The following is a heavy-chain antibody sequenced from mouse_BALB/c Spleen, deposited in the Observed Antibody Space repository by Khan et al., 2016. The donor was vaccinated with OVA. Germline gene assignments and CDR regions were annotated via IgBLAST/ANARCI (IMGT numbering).Heavy chain of an antibody. CDR3: AKWGTANYYAMDY. CDR1: GFSLTSYG. V-gene: IGHV2-3*01. J-gene: IGHJ4*01. CDR2: IWGDGST. Sequence: QVQLKESGPGLVAPSQSLSITCTVSGFSLTSYGVNWVRQPPGKGLEWLGVIWGDGSTNYHSTLMSRLSISKDNSQSQVFLKLSSLRTDDTATYYCAKWGTANYYAMDYWGQGTSVTVSS. D-gene: IGHD1-2*01.